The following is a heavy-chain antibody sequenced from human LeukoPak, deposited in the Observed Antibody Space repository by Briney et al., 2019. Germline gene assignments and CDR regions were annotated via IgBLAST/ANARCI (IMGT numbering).Heavy chain of an antibody. CDR3: ARSWYSLTSFDY. J-gene: IGHJ4*02. CDR1: GGSFSGYY. Sequence: SETLSLTCAVYGGSFSGYYWSWIRQPPGKGLEWIGEINHSGSTNYNPSLKSRVTISVDTSKNQFSLKLSSVTAADTAVYYCARSWYSLTSFDYWGQGTLVTVSS. V-gene: IGHV4-34*01. D-gene: IGHD5-18*01. CDR2: INHSGST.